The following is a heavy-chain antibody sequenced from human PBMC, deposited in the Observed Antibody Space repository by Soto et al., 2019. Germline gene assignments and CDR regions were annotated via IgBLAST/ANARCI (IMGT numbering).Heavy chain of an antibody. CDR1: GFTFSSYA. Sequence: QVQLVESGGGVVQPGRSLRLSCAASGFTFSSYAMHWVRQAPGKGLEWVAVISYDGSNKYYADSVKGRFTISRDNSKNTLYLQMNSLRAEDTAVYYCARDISRNSITMVPSWGQGPLVTVSS. J-gene: IGHJ5*02. CDR2: ISYDGSNK. D-gene: IGHD3-10*01. V-gene: IGHV3-30-3*01. CDR3: ARDISRNSITMVPS.